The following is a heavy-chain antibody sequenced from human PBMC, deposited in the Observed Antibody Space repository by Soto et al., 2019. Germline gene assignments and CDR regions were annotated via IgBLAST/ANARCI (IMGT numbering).Heavy chain of an antibody. V-gene: IGHV3-23*01. D-gene: IGHD6-6*01. CDR3: AKRRSSSTFDY. J-gene: IGHJ4*02. CDR2: ISGSDDST. CDR1: GFTFSSSA. Sequence: EVQLLESGGGLVQPGESLRLSCAASGFTFSSSAMSWVRQAPGKGLEWVSVISGSDDSTYYADSVKGRFTISRDNSKNTLYLQMNSLRSEDTAVYYCAKRRSSSTFDYWGQGTLVTVSS.